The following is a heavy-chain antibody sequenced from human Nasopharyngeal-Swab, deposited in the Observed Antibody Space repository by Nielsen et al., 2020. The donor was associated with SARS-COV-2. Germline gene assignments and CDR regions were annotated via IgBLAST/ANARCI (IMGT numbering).Heavy chain of an antibody. CDR2: IWHDGSNK. D-gene: IGHD5-18*01. Sequence: GESLKISCAASGFTFSNYAMHWVRQAPGKGLEWVAVIWHDGSNKYYADSVKGRFTISRDNSKNILYLQMNSLRAEDTAVYYCARDLTPMVIIYAFDMWGQGTMVTVSS. CDR3: ARDLTPMVIIYAFDM. V-gene: IGHV3-33*01. CDR1: GFTFSNYA. J-gene: IGHJ3*02.